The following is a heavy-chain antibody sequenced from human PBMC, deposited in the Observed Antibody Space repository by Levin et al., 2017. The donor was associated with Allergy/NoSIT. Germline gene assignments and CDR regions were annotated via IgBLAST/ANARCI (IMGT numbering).Heavy chain of an antibody. CDR2: LSLFFPP. D-gene: IGHD3-10*01. J-gene: IGHJ6*03. CDR3: ARRYYGLGTYYMDV. CDR1: GFTVSSNY. V-gene: IGHV3-66*01. Sequence: SLRLSCAASGFTVSSNYMSWVRQAPGKGLEWFPLLSLFFPPSSSSSFPGRFTISRDNSNNTLYLQMNSLRAEDTAVYYCARRYYGLGTYYMDVWGKGTTVTVAS.